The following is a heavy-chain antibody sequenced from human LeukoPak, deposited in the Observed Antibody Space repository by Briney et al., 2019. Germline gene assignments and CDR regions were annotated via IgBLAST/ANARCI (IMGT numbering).Heavy chain of an antibody. V-gene: IGHV4-34*01. CDR3: ARGRFRRGGPLTT. CDR2: INHSGST. CDR1: GGSFSGYY. J-gene: IGHJ4*02. Sequence: SETLSLTCAVYGGSFSGYYWSWIRQPPGKGLEWIGEINHSGSTNYNPSLKSRVTISVDTSKNQFPLKLSSVTAADTAVYYCARGRFRRGGPLTTWGQGTLVTVSS. D-gene: IGHD4-11*01.